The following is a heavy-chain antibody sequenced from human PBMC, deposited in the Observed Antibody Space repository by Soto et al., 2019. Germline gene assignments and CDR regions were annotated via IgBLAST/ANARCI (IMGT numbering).Heavy chain of an antibody. Sequence: VWSLRLSCAASGFTFSSYAMHWVRQAPGKGLEWVAVISYDGSNKYYADSVKGRFTISRDNSKNTLYLQMNSLRAEDTAVYYCARGFSGSYLGLSLWGQGTLGTV. CDR2: ISYDGSNK. V-gene: IGHV3-30-3*01. CDR1: GFTFSSYA. CDR3: ARGFSGSYLGLSL. D-gene: IGHD1-26*01. J-gene: IGHJ4*02.